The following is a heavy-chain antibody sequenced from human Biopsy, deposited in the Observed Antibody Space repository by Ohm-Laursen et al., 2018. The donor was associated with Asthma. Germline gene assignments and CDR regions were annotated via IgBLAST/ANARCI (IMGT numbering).Heavy chain of an antibody. D-gene: IGHD1-1*01. CDR1: GFVFSQAR. Sequence: SLRLSCAASGFVFSQARMYWVRQAPGKGLEWVDAVSSEGHSNSYDDSVKGRYTISRDNSKNRLILQMDSLRVADSAGYYWARGPEDRGSDARESWGQGEKIAVSS. CDR3: ARGPEDRGSDARES. CDR2: VSSEGHSN. V-gene: IGHV3-30*13. J-gene: IGHJ3*01.